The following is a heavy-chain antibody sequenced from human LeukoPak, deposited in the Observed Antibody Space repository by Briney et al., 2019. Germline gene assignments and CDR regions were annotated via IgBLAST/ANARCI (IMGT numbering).Heavy chain of an antibody. CDR3: ARFPGYDSSGYYYEYAFDI. J-gene: IGHJ3*02. D-gene: IGHD3-22*01. Sequence: TSETLSLNGAVYAGSLSGYYWSWLRQPPGKGLEWIGEINHSGKTNYNPSLKSPVTISVDTSKNLFCLKLSSVTAADTAVYYCARFPGYDSSGYYYEYAFDIWGQGTMVTVSS. CDR2: INHSGKT. CDR1: AGSLSGYY. V-gene: IGHV4-34*01.